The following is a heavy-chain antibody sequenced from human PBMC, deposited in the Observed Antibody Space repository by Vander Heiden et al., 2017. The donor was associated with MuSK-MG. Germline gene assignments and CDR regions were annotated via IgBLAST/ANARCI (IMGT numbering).Heavy chain of an antibody. CDR3: ARLPDYDDYEDYYYGMDV. CDR1: GLSFSNSW. D-gene: IGHD4-17*01. J-gene: IGHJ6*02. Sequence: EAQLVESGGGLVQPGGSLRLSCEASGLSFSNSWMTWVRQAPGRGLEWVAKIKKDGSEKYYADSVKGRFTISRDNDKNSMFLQMNRLRVEDTSVYYCARLPDYDDYEDYYYGMDVWGQGTTVSVSS. CDR2: IKKDGSEK. V-gene: IGHV3-7*01.